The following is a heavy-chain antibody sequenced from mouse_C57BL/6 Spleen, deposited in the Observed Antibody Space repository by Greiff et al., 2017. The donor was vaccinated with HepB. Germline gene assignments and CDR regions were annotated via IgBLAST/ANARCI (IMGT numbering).Heavy chain of an antibody. CDR1: GFTFSDYG. V-gene: IGHV5-17*01. Sequence: EVKLVESGGGLVKPGGSLKLSCAASGFTFSDYGMHWVRQAPEKGLEWVAYISSGSSTNYYADTVTGRFTISRDNAKNTLFLQMTSLRSEDTAMYYCARNYIEGWFAYWGQGTLVTVSA. CDR3: ARNYIEGWFAY. J-gene: IGHJ3*01. D-gene: IGHD2-1*01. CDR2: ISSGSSTN.